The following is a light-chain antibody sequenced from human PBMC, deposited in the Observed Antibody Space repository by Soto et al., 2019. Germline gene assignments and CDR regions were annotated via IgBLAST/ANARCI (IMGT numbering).Light chain of an antibody. Sequence: EIVLTQSPGTLSLSPGEEATLSCRASQNVDSNYLACYQQKPGQTPRLIIYGASGRADGIPHRFSGSGFGTDFTLTISKVEHEDFAVYYCQQYGHPRSLTFGQGTRL. J-gene: IGKJ5*01. V-gene: IGKV3-20*01. CDR2: GAS. CDR3: QQYGHPRSLT. CDR1: QNVDSNY.